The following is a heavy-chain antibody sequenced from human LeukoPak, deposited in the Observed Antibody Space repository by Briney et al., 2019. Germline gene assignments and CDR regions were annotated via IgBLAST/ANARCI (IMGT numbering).Heavy chain of an antibody. CDR2: IIPIFGTA. CDR3: AKASWVSSTDAVR. J-gene: IGHJ4*02. CDR1: GYTFTSYG. V-gene: IGHV1-69*05. D-gene: IGHD3-16*01. Sequence: GASVKASCKASGYTFTSYGISWVRQAPGQGLEWMGGIIPIFGTANYAQKFQGRVTITTDESTSTAYMELSSLRSEDTAIYYCAKASWVSSTDAVRWGQGTLVTVSS.